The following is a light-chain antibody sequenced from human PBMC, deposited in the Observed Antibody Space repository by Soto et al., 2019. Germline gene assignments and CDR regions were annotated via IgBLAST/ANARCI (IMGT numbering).Light chain of an antibody. Sequence: EIVLTQSPGTLSLSPGERATLSCRASQSVSSSYLAWYQQKPGQAPRLLIYAASSRTTGIPARFSGSGSGTDSTLTISRLEPEDFAVYYCQQYGSLWTFGQGTKVEIK. CDR3: QQYGSLWT. J-gene: IGKJ1*01. CDR1: QSVSSSY. V-gene: IGKV3-20*01. CDR2: AAS.